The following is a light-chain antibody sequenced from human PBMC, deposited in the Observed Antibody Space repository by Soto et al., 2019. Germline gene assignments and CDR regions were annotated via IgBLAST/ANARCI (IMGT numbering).Light chain of an antibody. CDR2: DAS. CDR3: QQYNNWPLT. CDR1: QIVSSY. V-gene: IGKV3-11*01. J-gene: IGKJ5*01. Sequence: EIVLTQSPATLSLSTAQRSTLSCRASQIVSSYLTWYQQKPCQAPRRLIYDASNRATGIPARFSGSVSGTEFTLTISSRQSEDFAVYYFQQYNNWPLTFWQGTRRESK.